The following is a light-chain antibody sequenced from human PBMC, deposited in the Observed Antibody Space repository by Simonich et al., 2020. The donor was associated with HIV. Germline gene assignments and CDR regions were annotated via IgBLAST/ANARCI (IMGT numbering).Light chain of an antibody. Sequence: QSALTQPRSVSGSPGQSVTISCTGTSSDVGGYNYVSWYQQHPGKAPKLMLYDVSKRPSGVPDRFSGSKSGNTASLTISGLQAEDEADYYCCSYAGSSTVVFGGGTKLTVL. V-gene: IGLV2-11*01. J-gene: IGLJ2*01. CDR3: CSYAGSSTVV. CDR2: DVS. CDR1: SSDVGGYNY.